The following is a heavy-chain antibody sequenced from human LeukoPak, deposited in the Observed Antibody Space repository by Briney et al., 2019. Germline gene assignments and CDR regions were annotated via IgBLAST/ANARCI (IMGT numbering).Heavy chain of an antibody. CDR1: GFTFRTYG. V-gene: IGHV3-33*01. Sequence: GRSLRLSCAASGFTFRTYGIYWGRQGPGKGLEWVSVIWYDGRNKYYGDSVKGRLTVSRYNSKITLYLAMNSLRAGEPAVYYCARAKDNSGRDGFDIWGQGTMVTVSS. D-gene: IGHD6-19*01. J-gene: IGHJ3*02. CDR2: IWYDGRNK. CDR3: ARAKDNSGRDGFDI.